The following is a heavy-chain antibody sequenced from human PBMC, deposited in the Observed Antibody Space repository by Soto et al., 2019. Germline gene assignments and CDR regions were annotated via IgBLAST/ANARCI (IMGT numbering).Heavy chain of an antibody. D-gene: IGHD3-9*01. Sequence: GGSLRLSCAGSTFNFTHYTLSWVRQAPGKGLEWVSSISVTNTYIFYADSVKGRFTISRDNAKKSVSLQMSSLRAEDTALYYCARVNSATGSMHFDHWGQGTLVTVSS. CDR3: ARVNSATGSMHFDH. J-gene: IGHJ4*02. CDR2: ISVTNTYI. CDR1: TFNFTHYT. V-gene: IGHV3-21*01.